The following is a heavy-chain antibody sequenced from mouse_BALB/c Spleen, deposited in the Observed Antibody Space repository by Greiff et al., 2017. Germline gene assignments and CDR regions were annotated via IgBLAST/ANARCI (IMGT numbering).Heavy chain of an antibody. J-gene: IGHJ4*01. V-gene: IGHV5-17*02. Sequence: EVLLVESGGGLVQPGGSRKLSCAASGFTFSSFGMHWVRPAPEKGLEWVAYISSGSSTIYYADTVKGRFTISRDNPKNTLFLQMTSLRSEDTAMYYCASELFYAMDYWGQGTSVTVSA. CDR1: GFTFSSFG. CDR2: ISSGSSTI. CDR3: ASELFYAMDY.